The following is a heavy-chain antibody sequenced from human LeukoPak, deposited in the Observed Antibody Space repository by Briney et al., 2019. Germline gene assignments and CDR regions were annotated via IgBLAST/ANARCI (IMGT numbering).Heavy chain of an antibody. CDR3: AKDRGY. J-gene: IGHJ4*02. CDR1: GFTFSTFP. CDR2: ISGSGGST. Sequence: GGSLSFSCPAPGFTFSTFPMIWVRQAPGKGLEWVSAISGSGGSTYYADSVKGRFTISRDNSKNTLYLQMNSLRVEDTAVYYCAKDRGYWGQGTLVTVSS. V-gene: IGHV3-23*01.